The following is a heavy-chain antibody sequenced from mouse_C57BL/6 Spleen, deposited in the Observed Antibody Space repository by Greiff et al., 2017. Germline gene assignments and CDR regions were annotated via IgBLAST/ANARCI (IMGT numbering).Heavy chain of an antibody. CDR1: GFTFSDYG. CDR3: ARHSSGYAMDY. CDR2: ISNLAYSI. V-gene: IGHV5-15*01. Sequence: EVQLVESGGGLVQPGGSLKLSCAASGFTFSDYGMAWVRQAPRKGPEWVAFISNLAYSIHYADTVTGRFTISRENAKNTLYLEMSSLRSEDTAMYYCARHSSGYAMDYWGQGTSVTVSS. J-gene: IGHJ4*01. D-gene: IGHD3-2*02.